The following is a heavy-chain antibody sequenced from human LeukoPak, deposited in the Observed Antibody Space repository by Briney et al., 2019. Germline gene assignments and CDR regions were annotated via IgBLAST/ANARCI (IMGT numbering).Heavy chain of an antibody. CDR3: ARDGDDWNDFDY. D-gene: IGHD1-1*01. Sequence: PGGSLRLSCAASAFTFSSYGMSWVRQAPGRGLDWFSAISGGGDTTYYADSVMVRFTISRDNAKTSLYLQKNSLTAEDTGVYYCARDGDDWNDFDYWGQGTLVTVSS. CDR1: AFTFSSYG. J-gene: IGHJ4*02. CDR2: ISGGGDTT. V-gene: IGHV3-23*01.